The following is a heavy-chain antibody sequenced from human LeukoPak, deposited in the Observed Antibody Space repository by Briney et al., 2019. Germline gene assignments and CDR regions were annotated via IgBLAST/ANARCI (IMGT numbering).Heavy chain of an antibody. J-gene: IGHJ4*02. V-gene: IGHV4-39*07. Sequence: PSETLSLTCTVSGGSISSSSYYWGWTRQPPGKGLEWIGSIYYSGSTYYNPSLKSRVTISVDTSKNQFSLKLSSVTAADTAVYYCARDRGLGSGGDCEFDYWGQGTLVTVSS. CDR3: ARDRGLGSGGDCEFDY. CDR2: IYYSGST. CDR1: GGSISSSSYY. D-gene: IGHD2-21*02.